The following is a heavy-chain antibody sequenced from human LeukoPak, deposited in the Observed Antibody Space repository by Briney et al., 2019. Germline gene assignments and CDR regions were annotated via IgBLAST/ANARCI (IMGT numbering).Heavy chain of an antibody. D-gene: IGHD5-18*01. CDR1: GFTVSSNY. J-gene: IGHJ6*02. CDR2: IYSGGST. Sequence: GGSLRLSCAASGFTVSSNYMSWVRQAPGKGLEWVSVIYSGGSTYYADSVKGRFTISRDNSKNTLYLQMNSLRAEDTAVYYCASPQRGYSYGYLGMDVWGQGTTVTVSS. V-gene: IGHV3-53*01. CDR3: ASPQRGYSYGYLGMDV.